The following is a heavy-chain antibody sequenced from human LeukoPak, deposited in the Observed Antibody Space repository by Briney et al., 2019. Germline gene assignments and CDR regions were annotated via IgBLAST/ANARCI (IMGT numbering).Heavy chain of an antibody. J-gene: IGHJ4*02. CDR3: AKDLSVTIIGIAAAGVNY. V-gene: IGHV3-23*01. Sequence: GGSLRLSCAASGFTFSSYSMNWVRQAPGKGLEWVSAISGSGGSTYYADSVKGRFTISRDNSKNTLYLQMNSLRAEDTAVYYCAKDLSVTIIGIAAAGVNYWGQGTLVTVSS. D-gene: IGHD6-13*01. CDR1: GFTFSSYS. CDR2: ISGSGGST.